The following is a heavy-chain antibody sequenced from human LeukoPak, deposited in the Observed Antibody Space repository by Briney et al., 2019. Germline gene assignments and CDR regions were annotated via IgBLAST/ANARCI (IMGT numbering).Heavy chain of an antibody. J-gene: IGHJ6*02. CDR2: ISGSGGST. CDR3: AKEIGGSYVSYYYYGMDV. V-gene: IGHV3-23*01. CDR1: GFTFSSYA. Sequence: GGSLRLSCAASGFTFSSYAMSWVRQAPGKGLEWVSAISGSGGSTYYADSVKGRFTISRDNSKNTLYLQMNSLRAEDTAVYYCAKEIGGSYVSYYYYGMDVWGQGTTVTVSS. D-gene: IGHD1-26*01.